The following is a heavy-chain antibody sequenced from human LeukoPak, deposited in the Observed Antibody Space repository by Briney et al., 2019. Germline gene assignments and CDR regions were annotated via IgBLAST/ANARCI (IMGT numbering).Heavy chain of an antibody. V-gene: IGHV4-39*07. D-gene: IGHD3-9*01. CDR3: ARDSGPLLRYFGGPRNYGMAV. CDR1: GGSISSSSYY. CDR2: IFYSGST. J-gene: IGHJ6*02. Sequence: SETLSLTCTVSGGSISSSSYYWGWILQPPGKGLEWIGSIFYSGSTYYNPSLKSRVTVSLDTSKNQFSLKLSSVTAADTAVYYCARDSGPLLRYFGGPRNYGMAVWGQGTTVTVSS.